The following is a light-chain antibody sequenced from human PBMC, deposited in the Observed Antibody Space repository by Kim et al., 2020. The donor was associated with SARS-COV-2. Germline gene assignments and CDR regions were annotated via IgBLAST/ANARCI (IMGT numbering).Light chain of an antibody. J-gene: IGLJ2*01. V-gene: IGLV1-47*01. CDR1: SSNIGSNY. Sequence: GQRVTISCSGSSSNIGSNYVYWYQQLPGKAPKLLIYRNNQRPSGVPDRFSGSRSGTSASLAISGLRSEDEADYYCAAWDDSLSGLVFGGGTQLTVL. CDR2: RNN. CDR3: AAWDDSLSGLV.